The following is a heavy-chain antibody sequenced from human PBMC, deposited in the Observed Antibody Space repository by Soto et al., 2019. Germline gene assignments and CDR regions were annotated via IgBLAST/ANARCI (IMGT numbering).Heavy chain of an antibody. V-gene: IGHV1-18*01. CDR2: ISAYKHNT. CDR3: ARDPYCGGDCYSGDY. Sequence: QVQLVQSGAEVKKPGASVKVSCKASGYSFTSHGISWVRQAPGQGLEWMGWISAYKHNTNYAQKFQGRVTMTTDTSTSRAYMELRSLKSDDTAMYYCARDPYCGGDCYSGDYWGQGTLVTVSS. J-gene: IGHJ4*02. D-gene: IGHD2-21*02. CDR1: GYSFTSHG.